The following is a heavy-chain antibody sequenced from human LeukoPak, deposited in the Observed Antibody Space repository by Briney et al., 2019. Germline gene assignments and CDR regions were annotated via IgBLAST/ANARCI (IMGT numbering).Heavy chain of an antibody. J-gene: IGHJ4*02. D-gene: IGHD3-22*01. V-gene: IGHV4-34*01. CDR3: ARHDAYYYDSSGWFDY. CDR2: ISHSGNT. Sequence: PSETLSLTCAVYGGSFSGYYWSWIRQPPGKGLEWIGEISHSGNTNYNPSLKNRVTISVDTSKNQFSLKLGSVTAADTAGYYCARHDAYYYDSSGWFDYWGQGTLVTVSS. CDR1: GGSFSGYY.